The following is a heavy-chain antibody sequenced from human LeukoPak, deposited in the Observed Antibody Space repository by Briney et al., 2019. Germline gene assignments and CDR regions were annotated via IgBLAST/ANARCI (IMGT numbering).Heavy chain of an antibody. J-gene: IGHJ6*02. Sequence: ASVKVSCRASGYTFPAYFMPWVRQAPGQGVGGWGWLNPNTLVTDYAQHFRGRVSITWDTSISTGYMDLHSLTSDDTAVYYCARKDGGRDGMDVWGQGTTVTVSS. D-gene: IGHD4-23*01. CDR3: ARKDGGRDGMDV. CDR1: GYTFPAYF. CDR2: LNPNTLVT. V-gene: IGHV1-2*02.